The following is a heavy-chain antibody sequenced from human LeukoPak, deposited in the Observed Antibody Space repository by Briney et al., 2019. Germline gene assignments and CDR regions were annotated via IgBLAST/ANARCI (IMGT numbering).Heavy chain of an antibody. D-gene: IGHD3-22*01. CDR1: GFTFSSYG. CDR3: AKDGSSGFDY. V-gene: IGHV3-30*18. J-gene: IGHJ4*02. CDR2: ISYDGSNK. Sequence: GRSLRLSCAASGFTFSSYGMHWVRQAPGKGLEWVAVISYDGSNKYYADSVKGRFTISRDNSKNTLYLQMNSLRAEDTAVYYCAKDGSSGFDYWGQGTLITVSS.